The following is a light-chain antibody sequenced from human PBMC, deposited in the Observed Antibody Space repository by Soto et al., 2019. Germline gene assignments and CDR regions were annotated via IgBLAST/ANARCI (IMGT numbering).Light chain of an antibody. J-gene: IGLJ3*02. CDR1: SSDIGAHTY. Sequence: QSVLTQPASVSGSPGQSITISCTGTSSDIGAHTYVSWFQQHPGKVPKVIIYNVSTRPSGISDRFSGSKSGNTASLTISGLQAEDEADYYWSSYAGGFGVFGGGTKVTVL. V-gene: IGLV2-14*01. CDR2: NVS. CDR3: SSYAGGFGV.